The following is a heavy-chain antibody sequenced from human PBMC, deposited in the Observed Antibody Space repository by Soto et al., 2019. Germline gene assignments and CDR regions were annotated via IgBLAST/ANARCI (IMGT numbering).Heavy chain of an antibody. V-gene: IGHV4-34*01. Sequence: SETLSLTCAVNGGSFTGYYGAWIRQSPGKGLEWIGEISHSGRTNYNPSLKSRVTISVDTSKNQFSLKVSSVTAADTGMYYCARNGGSTWYYFDSWGQGTVVTVSS. CDR3: ARNGGSTWYYFDS. CDR2: ISHSGRT. CDR1: GGSFTGYY. D-gene: IGHD6-13*01. J-gene: IGHJ4*02.